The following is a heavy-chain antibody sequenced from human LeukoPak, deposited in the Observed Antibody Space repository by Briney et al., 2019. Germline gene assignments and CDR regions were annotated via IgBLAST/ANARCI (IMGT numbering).Heavy chain of an antibody. CDR2: IYHSGST. CDR1: GGSVSSGSYY. J-gene: IGHJ4*02. Sequence: SETLSLTCTVSGGSVSSGSYYWSWIRQPPGKGLEWIGEIYHSGSTNYNPSLKSRVTISVDKSKNQFSLKLSSVTAADTAVYYCARRVGGRFDSWGQGTLVTVSS. V-gene: IGHV4-61*01. CDR3: ARRVGGRFDS.